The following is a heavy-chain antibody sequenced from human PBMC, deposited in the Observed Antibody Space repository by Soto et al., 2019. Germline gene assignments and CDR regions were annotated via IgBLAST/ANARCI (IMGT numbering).Heavy chain of an antibody. CDR3: ARSGGLQHIDY. CDR2: IYYSGST. V-gene: IGHV4-39*01. CDR1: GGSISSISSY. Sequence: PSETLSLTCTVSGGSISSISSYWGWIRQPPGKGLEWIGSIYYSGSTYYNPSLKSRVTISVDTSKNQFSLKLSSVTAADTAVHYCARSGGLQHIDYWGQGTLVTVSS. D-gene: IGHD4-4*01. J-gene: IGHJ4*02.